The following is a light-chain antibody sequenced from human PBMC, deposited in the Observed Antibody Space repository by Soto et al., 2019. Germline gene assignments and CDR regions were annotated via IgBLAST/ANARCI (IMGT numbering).Light chain of an antibody. CDR1: QSVLYSSNNKNY. CDR2: WAS. J-gene: IGKJ1*01. V-gene: IGKV4-1*01. CDR3: QQYYRPWT. Sequence: DIVMTQSPDSLAVSLGERATINCKSSQSVLYSSNNKNYLAWYQQKPVQPPKLLIYWASTRESGVPDRFSGSWSGTDFTLTISSLQAEDVAVYYCQQYYRPWTFGQGTKVEIK.